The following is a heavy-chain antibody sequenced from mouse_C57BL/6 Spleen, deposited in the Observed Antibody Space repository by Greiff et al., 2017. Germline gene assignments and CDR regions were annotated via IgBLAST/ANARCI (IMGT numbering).Heavy chain of an antibody. CDR1: GFTFSSYA. CDR2: ISDGGSYT. J-gene: IGHJ2*01. Sequence: EVMLVESGGGLVKPGGSLKLSCAASGFTFSSYAMSWVRQTPEKRLEWVATISDGGSYTYYPDNVKGRFTISRDNAKNNLYLQMSHLKSEDTAMYYCARDGVADGYFDYWGQGTTLTVSS. D-gene: IGHD2-3*01. V-gene: IGHV5-4*01. CDR3: ARDGVADGYFDY.